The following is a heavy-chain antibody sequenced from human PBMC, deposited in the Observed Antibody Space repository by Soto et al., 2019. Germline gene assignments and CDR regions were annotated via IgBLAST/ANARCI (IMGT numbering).Heavy chain of an antibody. CDR2: INQGGGET. V-gene: IGHV3-7*05. CDR1: GFTFSSYW. CDR3: VKTGTLGELSS. J-gene: IGHJ4*02. D-gene: IGHD3-16*02. Sequence: EVQVVQAGGGLVQPGVSLRLSCAGSGFTFSSYWMTWVRQAPGKGLQWVANINQGGGETYYAGSVKGRFTLSRDNAGNSMYLQMHSLGAEDTAVYYCVKTGTLGELSSWGQGTLVTVSS.